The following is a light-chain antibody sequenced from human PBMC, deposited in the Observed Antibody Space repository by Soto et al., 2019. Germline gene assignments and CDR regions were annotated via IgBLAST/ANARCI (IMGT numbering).Light chain of an antibody. CDR3: GTWDSSLSAGV. J-gene: IGLJ3*02. CDR2: DNN. CDR1: SSNIGNNY. Sequence: QSVLTQPPSVSAAPGQKVTISCFGSSSNIGNNYVYWYQQFPGTAPKLLIYDNNKRPSGIPDRFSGSKSGTSATLGITGLQTGDEADYYCGTWDSSLSAGVFGGGTKVTVL. V-gene: IGLV1-51*01.